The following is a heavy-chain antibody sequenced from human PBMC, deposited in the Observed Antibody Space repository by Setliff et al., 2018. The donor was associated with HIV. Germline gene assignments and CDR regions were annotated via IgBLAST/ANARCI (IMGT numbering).Heavy chain of an antibody. V-gene: IGHV3-11*04. CDR3: AKGVKWLDP. D-gene: IGHD3-16*01. CDR2: ISGSSNNI. J-gene: IGHJ5*02. CDR1: GFTFSDYY. Sequence: GGSLRLSCAASGFTFSDYYMGWIRQAPGKGLEWVSYISGSSNNIYYADSVKGRFTISRDNAKNSLYLQMNSLRADETAVYYCAKGVKWLDPWGQGTLVTVSS.